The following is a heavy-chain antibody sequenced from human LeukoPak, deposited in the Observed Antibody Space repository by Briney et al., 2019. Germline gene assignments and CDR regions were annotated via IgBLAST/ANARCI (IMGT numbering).Heavy chain of an antibody. CDR2: INHSGST. Sequence: SETLSLTCAVYGGSFSGYYWSWIRQPPGKGLEWIGEINHSGSTNYNPSLKSRVTISVDTSKNQFSLKLSSVTAADTAVYYCARGLDIVVVPAAALYSDYWGQGILVTVSS. V-gene: IGHV4-34*01. J-gene: IGHJ4*02. CDR1: GGSFSGYY. D-gene: IGHD2-2*03. CDR3: ARGLDIVVVPAAALYSDY.